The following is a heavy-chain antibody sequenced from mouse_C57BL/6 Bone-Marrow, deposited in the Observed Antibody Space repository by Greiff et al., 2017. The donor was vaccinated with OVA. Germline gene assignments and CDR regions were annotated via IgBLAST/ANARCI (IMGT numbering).Heavy chain of an antibody. J-gene: IGHJ1*03. V-gene: IGHV5-17*01. CDR3: AYYYGSSQDYWYFDV. CDR1: GFTFSDYG. CDR2: ISSGSSTI. D-gene: IGHD1-1*01. Sequence: EVQRVESGGGLVKPGGSLKLSCAASGFTFSDYGMHWVRQAPEKGLEWVAYISSGSSTIYYADSVKGRFTIYRENAKNTLFLQRNSLRSEDTAMYYGAYYYGSSQDYWYFDVWGTGTTVTVSS.